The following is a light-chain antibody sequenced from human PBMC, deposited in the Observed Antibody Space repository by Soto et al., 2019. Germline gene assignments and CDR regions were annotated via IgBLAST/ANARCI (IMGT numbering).Light chain of an antibody. CDR2: GAS. CDR1: QSVSSSY. Sequence: EIVLTQSPGTLSLSPGERATLSCRASQSVSSSYLAWYQQKPGQAPRLLIYGASSRATGMPDRFSGSGSGTDFTFTISRLEPEDFAVYYCQQYGSSSWTFGQGTKVEIK. CDR3: QQYGSSSWT. V-gene: IGKV3-20*01. J-gene: IGKJ1*01.